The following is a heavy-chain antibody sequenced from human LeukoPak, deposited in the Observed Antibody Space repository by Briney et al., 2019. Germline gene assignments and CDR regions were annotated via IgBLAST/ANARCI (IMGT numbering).Heavy chain of an antibody. CDR1: GFTFSSYA. J-gene: IGHJ4*02. D-gene: IGHD2-15*01. Sequence: GGSLRLSCAASGFTFSSYAMHWVRQAPGKGLEWVAVISYDGSNKYYADSVKGRFTISRDNSKNTLYLQMNSLRAEDTAVYYCASCSGGSCYHFDYWGQGTLVTVSS. CDR3: ASCSGGSCYHFDY. V-gene: IGHV3-30-3*01. CDR2: ISYDGSNK.